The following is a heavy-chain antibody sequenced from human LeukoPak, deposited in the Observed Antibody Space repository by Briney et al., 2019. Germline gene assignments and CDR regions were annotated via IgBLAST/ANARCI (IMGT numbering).Heavy chain of an antibody. CDR3: ARAGGIYFDY. D-gene: IGHD3-16*01. Sequence: ASVKDSCKASGYTFTSYYIHWVRQAPGQGLEWMGIINASGGSTTYAQKFQGRVTMTRDTSTRTVYMELSSLRSEDTAVYYCARAGGIYFDYWGQGTLVTVSS. CDR1: GYTFTSYY. J-gene: IGHJ4*02. V-gene: IGHV1-46*01. CDR2: INASGGST.